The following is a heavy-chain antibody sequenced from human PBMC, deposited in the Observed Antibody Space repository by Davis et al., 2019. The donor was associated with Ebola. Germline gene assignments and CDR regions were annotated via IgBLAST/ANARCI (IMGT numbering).Heavy chain of an antibody. CDR3: ARCIAAPNWFDP. Sequence: SVKVSCKASGGTFSSYAISWVRQAPGQGLEWMGGIIPIFGTANYAQKFQGRVTITADESTSTAYMELRSLRSDDTAVYYCARCIAAPNWFDPWGQGTLVTVSS. CDR1: GGTFSSYA. J-gene: IGHJ5*02. CDR2: IIPIFGTA. D-gene: IGHD6-13*01. V-gene: IGHV1-69*13.